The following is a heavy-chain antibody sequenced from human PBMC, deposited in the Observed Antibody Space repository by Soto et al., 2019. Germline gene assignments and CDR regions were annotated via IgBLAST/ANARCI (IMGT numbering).Heavy chain of an antibody. Sequence: EVQLLESGGGLVQPGGSLRLSCAASGFTFSNYAMSWVRQAAGKGLEWVSAISGTGGSTYYADSVGGRFTISRDNSMNTLFLQMNSLRADDTAVYYCAKEANGYYRTPFDYWGQGTLVTVSS. CDR1: GFTFSNYA. D-gene: IGHD3-3*01. V-gene: IGHV3-23*01. CDR2: ISGTGGST. CDR3: AKEANGYYRTPFDY. J-gene: IGHJ4*02.